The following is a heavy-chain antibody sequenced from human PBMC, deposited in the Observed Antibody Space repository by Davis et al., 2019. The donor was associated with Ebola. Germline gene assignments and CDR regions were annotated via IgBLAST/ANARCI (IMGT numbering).Heavy chain of an antibody. J-gene: IGHJ4*02. D-gene: IGHD5-12*01. CDR3: ARGWLRTGFDY. V-gene: IGHV6-1*01. Sequence: HSQTLSLTCAISGDSVSSAAWNWIRQSPSRGLEWLGRTYYSSSKWYNDYAVSVKSRITINPDTSKNQISLHLNSVTPEDTAVYYCARGWLRTGFDYWGQGTLVTVSS. CDR1: GDSVSSAA. CDR2: TYYSSSKWYN.